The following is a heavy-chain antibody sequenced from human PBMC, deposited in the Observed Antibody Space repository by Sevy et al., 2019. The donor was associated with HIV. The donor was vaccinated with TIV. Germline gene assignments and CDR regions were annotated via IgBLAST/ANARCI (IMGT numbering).Heavy chain of an antibody. J-gene: IGHJ4*02. CDR3: ARVRYKYGKNYFDF. D-gene: IGHD5-18*01. Sequence: GGSLRLSCTASGFTFSDYYMSWIRQAPGKGLEWVSDISSSRTYANHADPVKGRLTISGDNAKNSLYLQMRNLRAEDTAVYYCARVRYKYGKNYFDFWGQGTLVTVSS. CDR1: GFTFSDYY. V-gene: IGHV3-11*06. CDR2: ISSSRTYA.